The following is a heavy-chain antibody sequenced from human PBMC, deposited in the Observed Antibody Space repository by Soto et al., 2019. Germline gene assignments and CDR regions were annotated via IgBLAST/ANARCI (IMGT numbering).Heavy chain of an antibody. J-gene: IGHJ6*02. D-gene: IGHD5-18*01. CDR1: GYTFTTYD. Sequence: ASVKVSCKASGYTFTTYDISWVRQAPGQGLEWMGRINADYGNTQYAQKFRGRVTMTTDTSTTTVYMELTNLRSDDTAVYYCARCIQGDYYYGMDVWGQGTTVTVSS. CDR3: ARCIQGDYYYGMDV. CDR2: INADYGNT. V-gene: IGHV1-18*01.